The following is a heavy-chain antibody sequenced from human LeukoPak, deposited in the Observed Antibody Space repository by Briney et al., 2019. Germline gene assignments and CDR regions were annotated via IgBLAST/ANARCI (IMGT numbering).Heavy chain of an antibody. D-gene: IGHD7-27*01. J-gene: IGHJ4*02. CDR3: ARGPPNWGHDY. CDR1: GYTFTSYD. V-gene: IGHV1-8*01. Sequence: ASVKVSCKASGYTFTSYDFNWVRQATGQRPEWMGWMSPNSGDSGYAQKFQDRVTMTRNTSISTAYMELSSLRSDDTAVYYCARGPPNWGHDYWGPGTLVTVSS. CDR2: MSPNSGDS.